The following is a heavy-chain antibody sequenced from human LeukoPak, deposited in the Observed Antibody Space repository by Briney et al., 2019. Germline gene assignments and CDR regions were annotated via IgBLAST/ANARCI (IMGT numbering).Heavy chain of an antibody. CDR3: ARGRNDILTGYYYYYYYGMDV. J-gene: IGHJ6*02. V-gene: IGHV4-34*01. D-gene: IGHD3-9*01. CDR2: INHSGST. CDR1: GGSFSGYY. Sequence: ASETLSLTCAVYGGSFSGYYWSWIRQPPGKGLEWIGEINHSGSTNYNPSLKSRVTISVDTSKNQFSLKLSSVTAADTAVYYCARGRNDILTGYYYYYYYGMDVWGQGTTVTVSS.